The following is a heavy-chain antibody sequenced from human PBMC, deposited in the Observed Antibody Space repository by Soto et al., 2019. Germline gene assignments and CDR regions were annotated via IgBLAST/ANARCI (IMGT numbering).Heavy chain of an antibody. V-gene: IGHV3-15*07. CDR1: DFTFNNAW. CDR3: TTGSDPLS. CDR2: IKGKTDGGTT. J-gene: IGHJ4*02. Sequence: PGGSLRLSCAVSDFTFNNAWMNWVRQAPGKGLEWVGRIKGKTDGGTTVYAAPVQGRFTISRDDSKNTLFLQMNSLKTEDTAVYYCTTGSDPLSRGQRTPVTVSS.